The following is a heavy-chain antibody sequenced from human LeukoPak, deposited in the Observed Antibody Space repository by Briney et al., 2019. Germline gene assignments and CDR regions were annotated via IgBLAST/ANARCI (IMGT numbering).Heavy chain of an antibody. D-gene: IGHD3-3*01. CDR3: AKTDRIYDFWSGYLFEGVFDY. V-gene: IGHV3-23*01. CDR1: GFTFSSYA. CDR2: ISGSGGST. J-gene: IGHJ4*02. Sequence: GGSLRLSCAASGFTFSSYAMSWVRQAPGKGLEWVSAISGSGGSTYYAGSVKGRFTISRDNSKNTLYLQMNSLRAEDTAVYYCAKTDRIYDFWSGYLFEGVFDYWGQGTLVTVSS.